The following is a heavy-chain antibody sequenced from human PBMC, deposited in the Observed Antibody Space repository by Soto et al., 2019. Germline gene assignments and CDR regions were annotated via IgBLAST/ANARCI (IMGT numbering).Heavy chain of an antibody. Sequence: GGSLRLSCAASGFIVSGHFMSWVRQAPGKGLEWVSIIYSGGSTYYADSVRGRFTLSRDNSKNTLYLQMNSLRAEDTAIYYCARSGSYVNGFDYWGQGALVTVSS. CDR2: IYSGGST. V-gene: IGHV3-53*01. J-gene: IGHJ4*02. CDR3: ARSGSYVNGFDY. D-gene: IGHD1-26*01. CDR1: GFIVSGHF.